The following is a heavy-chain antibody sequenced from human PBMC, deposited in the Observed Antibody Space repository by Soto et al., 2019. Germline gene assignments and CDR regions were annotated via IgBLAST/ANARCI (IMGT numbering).Heavy chain of an antibody. CDR1: SGSISSSNW. Sequence: QVQLQESGPGLVKPSGTLSLTCAVSSGSISSSNWWSWVRQPPGKGLEWIGEIYHSGSTNYNPSLKSRVTISVDKSKNQFSLKLSSVTAADTAVYYCARDHGDYGAHWYFDLWGRGTLVTVSS. V-gene: IGHV4-4*02. J-gene: IGHJ2*01. CDR2: IYHSGST. CDR3: ARDHGDYGAHWYFDL. D-gene: IGHD4-17*01.